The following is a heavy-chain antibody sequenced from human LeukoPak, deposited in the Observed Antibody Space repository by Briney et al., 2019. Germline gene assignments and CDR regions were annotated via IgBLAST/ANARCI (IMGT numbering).Heavy chain of an antibody. CDR2: IRYDGSNK. D-gene: IGHD3-22*01. CDR1: GFTFSSYG. J-gene: IGHJ4*02. Sequence: GGSLRLSCAASGFTFSSYGMHWVRQAPGKGLEWVAFIRYDGSNKYYADSVKGRFTISRDNSKNTLYLQMNSLRAEDTAVYYCAKGYYDSSGYPYYFDYWGQGTLVTVSS. CDR3: AKGYYDSSGYPYYFDY. V-gene: IGHV3-30*02.